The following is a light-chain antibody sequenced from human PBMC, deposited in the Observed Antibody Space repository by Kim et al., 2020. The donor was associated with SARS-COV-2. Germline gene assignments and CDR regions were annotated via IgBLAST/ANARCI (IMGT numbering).Light chain of an antibody. CDR1: QSISST. CDR2: DAS. J-gene: IGKJ5*01. V-gene: IGKV3-15*01. Sequence: VSPGTRTTLSCRASQSISSTLAWYQQKPGQAPRLLIHDASIRATGIPARFSGSGSGTEFTLTISSLQSEDFAVYYCQHYFNWPSTFGQGTRLEIK. CDR3: QHYFNWPST.